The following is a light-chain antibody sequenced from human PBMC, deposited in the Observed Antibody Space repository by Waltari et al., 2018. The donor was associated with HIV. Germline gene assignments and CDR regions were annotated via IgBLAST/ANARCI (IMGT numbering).Light chain of an antibody. J-gene: IGLJ1*01. V-gene: IGLV2-14*01. CDR3: SSYTSSSTPYV. CDR1: SSDVGGYNY. CDR2: EVS. Sequence: QSALTQPASVSGSPGQSLTIPCTGPSSDVGGYNYVTWYQQTPGKAPKLMIYEVSNRPSGVSNRFSGSKSGNTSSLTISGLRAEDETDYYCSSYTSSSTPYVFGSGTKVTVL.